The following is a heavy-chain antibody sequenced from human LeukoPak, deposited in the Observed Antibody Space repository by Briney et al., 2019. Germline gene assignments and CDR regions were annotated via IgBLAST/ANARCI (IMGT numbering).Heavy chain of an antibody. CDR2: INPDGRDK. V-gene: IGHV3-7*01. CDR1: GFTFNKCW. J-gene: IGHJ1*01. CDR3: TSWGDTTAEYFQH. Sequence: GGSLRLSCVVSGFTFNKCWMNWVCQAPGKGLEWVAHINPDGRDKYYVDSVKGRFTISRDNAENSLYLQMNSLRVEDTAVYYCTSWGDTTAEYFQHWGQGTLVTVSS. D-gene: IGHD2-21*02.